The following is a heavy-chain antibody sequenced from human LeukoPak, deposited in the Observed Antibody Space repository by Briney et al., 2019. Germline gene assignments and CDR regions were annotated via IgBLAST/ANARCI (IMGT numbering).Heavy chain of an antibody. D-gene: IGHD3-3*01. CDR2: IYYSGST. CDR3: ARGYYDFWSGYNYYFDY. J-gene: IGHJ4*02. CDR1: GGSISSYY. Sequence: PSETLSLTCTVSGGSISSYYWSWIRQPPGKGLEWIGYIYYSGSTNYNPSLKSRVTISVDTSKNQFSLKLSSVTAADTAVYYCARGYYDFWSGYNYYFDYWGQGTLVTVSS. V-gene: IGHV4-59*01.